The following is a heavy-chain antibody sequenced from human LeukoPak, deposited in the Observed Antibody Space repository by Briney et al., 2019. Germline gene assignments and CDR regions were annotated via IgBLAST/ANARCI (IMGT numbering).Heavy chain of an antibody. D-gene: IGHD5-12*01. V-gene: IGHV4-34*01. CDR1: GGSFSGYC. CDR2: INHSGST. CDR3: ARGEWLRLRKGFDY. J-gene: IGHJ4*02. Sequence: SETLSLTCAVYGGSFSGYCWSWIRQPPGKGLEWIGEINHSGSTNYNPSLKSRVTISVDTSKNQFSLKLSSVTAADTAVYYCARGEWLRLRKGFDYWGQGTLVTVSS.